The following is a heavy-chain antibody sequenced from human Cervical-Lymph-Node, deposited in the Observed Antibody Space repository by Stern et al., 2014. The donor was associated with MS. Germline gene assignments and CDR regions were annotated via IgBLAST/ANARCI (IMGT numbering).Heavy chain of an antibody. CDR1: GYTFTAKY. D-gene: IGHD6-19*01. CDR3: ARDSGRSGWYDDFDY. CDR2: ISPNSGGT. J-gene: IGHJ4*02. Sequence: QVQLVESGTEVKKPGASVKVSCKTSGYTFTAKYLHWIRQAPGQGLEWMGWISPNSGGTKYAHNFQGRVTMTSDRSITTAYMELSSLRSDDTAVFFCARDSGRSGWYDDFDYWGQGTLVVVSP. V-gene: IGHV1-2*02.